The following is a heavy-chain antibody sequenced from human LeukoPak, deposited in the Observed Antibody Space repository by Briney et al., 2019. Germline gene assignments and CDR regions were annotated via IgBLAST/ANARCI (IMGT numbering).Heavy chain of an antibody. V-gene: IGHV5-51*01. J-gene: IGHJ4*02. CDR1: GYSFTSYW. CDR3: ASFIAAAGTHY. Sequence: GESLKISCKGSGYSFTSYWIGWVRQMPGKGLEWMGIIYPGDSDTRYSPSFQGQVTISADKSISTAYQQWSSLKASNTAMYYCASFIAAAGTHYWGQGTLVTVSS. D-gene: IGHD6-13*01. CDR2: IYPGDSDT.